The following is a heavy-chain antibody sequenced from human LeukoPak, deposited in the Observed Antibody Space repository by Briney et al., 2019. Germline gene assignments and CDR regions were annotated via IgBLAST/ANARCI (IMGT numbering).Heavy chain of an antibody. Sequence: GGSLRLSCAASGFTFSSYEMNWVRQAPGKGLEWVSYISSSGSTIYYADSVKGRFTISRDNSKNTLFLQMNSLRGEDTAMYYCARVQGGGYRTADYWGQGTLVTVSS. J-gene: IGHJ4*02. D-gene: IGHD6-19*01. CDR1: GFTFSSYE. CDR3: ARVQGGGYRTADY. V-gene: IGHV3-48*03. CDR2: ISSSGSTI.